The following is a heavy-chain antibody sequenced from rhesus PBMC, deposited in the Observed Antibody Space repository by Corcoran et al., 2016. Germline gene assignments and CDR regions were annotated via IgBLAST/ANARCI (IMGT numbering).Heavy chain of an antibody. CDR2: IEGNSART. CDR1: GGSTSGYY. J-gene: IGHJ2*01. V-gene: IGHV4-73*01. Sequence: QVKLQQWGEGLVKPSETLSLTCAVYGGSTSGYYWSWVRQPPGKGPEWIGNIEGNSARTNYNPSLKIRVAISKDTSKNQFSLKLSSVTAADTAVYYCARLPGGSNYWYFDIWGPGTPITISS. CDR3: ARLPGGSNYWYFDI. D-gene: IGHD4-29*01.